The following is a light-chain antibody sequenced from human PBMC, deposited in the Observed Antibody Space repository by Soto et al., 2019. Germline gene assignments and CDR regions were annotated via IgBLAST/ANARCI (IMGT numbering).Light chain of an antibody. CDR3: QHYDGSPRT. Sequence: ETGLTQSPGTVSLSPGERATLACTTSQNARSNHLAWYQQKPGQAPRLLIYGVFNRATGIPDRLSGSGSGTDFTLTISGLEPEDSAVYYCQHYDGSPRTFCQGTKLEI. CDR2: GVF. CDR1: QNARSNH. V-gene: IGKV3-20*01. J-gene: IGKJ2*02.